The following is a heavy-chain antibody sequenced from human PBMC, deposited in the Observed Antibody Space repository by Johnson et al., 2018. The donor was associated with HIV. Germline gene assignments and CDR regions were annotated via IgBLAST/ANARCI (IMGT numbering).Heavy chain of an antibody. CDR3: AREGYYNFGSGADAFDI. CDR1: GFTFDDYT. CDR2: ISWDGGST. Sequence: VQLVESGGGLVQPGGSLRLSCAASGFTFDDYTMHWVRQAPGKGLEWVSLISWDGGSTYYADSVKGRFTISRDNSKNSLYLQMNSLRAEDTAVYYCAREGYYNFGSGADAFDIWGQGTMVTVSS. D-gene: IGHD3-3*01. V-gene: IGHV3-43*01. J-gene: IGHJ3*02.